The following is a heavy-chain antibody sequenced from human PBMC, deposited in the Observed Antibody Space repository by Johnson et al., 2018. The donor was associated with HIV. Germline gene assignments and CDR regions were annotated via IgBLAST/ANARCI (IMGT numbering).Heavy chain of an antibody. CDR3: ARGLGLQQIDI. D-gene: IGHD3-16*01. Sequence: QVQLVETGGGLIQTGRSLRLSCAASGFIFSSYAMHWVRQAPGEGLEWVAVISYDGNNIYYSDSVKGRFTISRDNSKNTLYLQMNRLRADDTAVYYCARGLGLQQIDIWGQGTMVTVSS. CDR2: ISYDGNNI. CDR1: GFIFSSYA. V-gene: IGHV3-30*04. J-gene: IGHJ3*02.